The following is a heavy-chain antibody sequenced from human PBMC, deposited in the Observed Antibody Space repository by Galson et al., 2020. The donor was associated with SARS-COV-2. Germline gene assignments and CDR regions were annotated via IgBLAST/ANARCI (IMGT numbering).Heavy chain of an antibody. CDR1: GFNFSSYW. J-gene: IGHJ6*02. V-gene: IGHV3-7*01. Sequence: GGSLKRSCTASGFNFSSYWMTWVRQAPGKALEWVANINQDGSEKYYVDSVKGRFTVSRDNAQSSLFLQMNSLRAEDTAVYYCASSRSAYYYGMDIWGQGTTVTVPS. CDR2: INQDGSEK. CDR3: ASSRSAYYYGMDI.